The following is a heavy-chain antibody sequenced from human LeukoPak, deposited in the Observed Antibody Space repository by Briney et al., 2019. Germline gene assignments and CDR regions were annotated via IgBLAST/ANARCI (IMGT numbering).Heavy chain of an antibody. CDR1: GFTFSSYA. J-gene: IGHJ4*02. V-gene: IGHV3-23*01. Sequence: GGSLRLSCAASGFTFSSYAMSWVRQAPGKGLEWVSAISGSGGSTYYADSVEGRFTISRDNSKNTLYLQMNSLRAEDTAVYYCAKEYYDFWSGYYGTDHWGQGTLVTVSS. CDR3: AKEYYDFWSGYYGTDH. CDR2: ISGSGGST. D-gene: IGHD3-3*01.